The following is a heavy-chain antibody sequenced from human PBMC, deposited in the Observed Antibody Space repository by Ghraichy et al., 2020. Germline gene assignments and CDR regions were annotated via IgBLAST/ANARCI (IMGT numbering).Heavy chain of an antibody. V-gene: IGHV1-46*03. D-gene: IGHD2-2*01. J-gene: IGHJ5*02. CDR2: INPSGGST. Sequence: ASAKVSCKASGYTFTSYYMHWVRQAPGQGLEWMGIINPSGGSTSYAQKFQGRVTMTRDTSTSTVYMELSSLRSEDTAVYYCARGTVVPAAEGWFDPWGQGTLVTVSS. CDR3: ARGTVVPAAEGWFDP. CDR1: GYTFTSYY.